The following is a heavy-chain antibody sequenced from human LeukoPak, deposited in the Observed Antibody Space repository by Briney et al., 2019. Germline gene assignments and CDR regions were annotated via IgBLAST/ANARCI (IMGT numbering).Heavy chain of an antibody. V-gene: IGHV4-31*03. CDR3: ARNGYTYGLDY. CDR1: GGSISSGGYY. D-gene: IGHD5-18*01. J-gene: IGHJ4*02. Sequence: PSETLSLTCSVSGGSISSGGYYWSWLRQHPGKGVEWFGYIYYSGSTYYNPSLKSRVTISVDTSNNQFSLKLSSVTAADTAVYYCARNGYTYGLDYWGQGTLVTVSS. CDR2: IYYSGST.